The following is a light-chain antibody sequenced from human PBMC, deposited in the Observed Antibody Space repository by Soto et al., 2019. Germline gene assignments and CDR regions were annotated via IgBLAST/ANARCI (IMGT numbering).Light chain of an antibody. V-gene: IGKV3-15*01. CDR3: QQYNQCHLT. J-gene: IGKJ4*01. CDR2: DAS. Sequence: KVMTQSPATLSVSAGERASLSCRASQSVSNSLAWYQQQPGQAPRLLIYDASTRATGIPARCSGSADGTKFTPKISSLQSEDSADYYCQQYNQCHLTFGGGTEVEI. CDR1: QSVSNS.